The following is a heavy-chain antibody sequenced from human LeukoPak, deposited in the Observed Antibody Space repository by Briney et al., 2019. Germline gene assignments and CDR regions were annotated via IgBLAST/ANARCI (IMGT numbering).Heavy chain of an antibody. CDR2: IYSGGST. J-gene: IGHJ4*02. CDR3: AREPYSSSPGDY. Sequence: GGSLRLSCAASGFTVSSNYMSWVRQAPGKGLECVSVIYSGGSTYYADSVKGRFTIFRHNSKNTLYLQMNSLRAEDTAVYYCAREPYSSSPGDYWGQGTLVTVSS. V-gene: IGHV3-53*04. D-gene: IGHD6-13*01. CDR1: GFTVSSNY.